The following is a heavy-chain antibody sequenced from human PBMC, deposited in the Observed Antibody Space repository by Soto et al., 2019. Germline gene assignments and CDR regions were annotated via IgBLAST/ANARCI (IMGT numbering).Heavy chain of an antibody. V-gene: IGHV3-74*01. CDR2: LQTDGSHP. CDR3: ASGGDQDY. CDR1: GFTCDSYW. Sequence: EVHLVESGGGVVQPGGSLRLSCVASGFTCDSYWMHWVSQAPGEGLMWVSRLQTDGSHPDYADSVKGRFTISRDNAKNTLYLQMNNLRAEDTAVYYCASGGDQDYWGQGTLVTVSS. J-gene: IGHJ4*02. D-gene: IGHD2-21*02.